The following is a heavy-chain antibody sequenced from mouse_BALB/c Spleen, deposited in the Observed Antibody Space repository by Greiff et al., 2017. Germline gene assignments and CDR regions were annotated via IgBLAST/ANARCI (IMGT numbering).Heavy chain of an antibody. V-gene: IGHV14-4*02. CDR3: NAGKASYYGNPFAY. J-gene: IGHJ3*01. D-gene: IGHD2-10*01. Sequence: VQLQQSGAELVRSGASVKLSCTASGFNIKDYYMHWVKQRPEQGLEWIGWIDPENGDTEYAPKFQGKATMTADTSSNTAYLQLSSLTSEDTAGYYWNAGKASYYGNPFAYWGQGTLVTVSA. CDR2: IDPENGDT. CDR1: GFNIKDYY.